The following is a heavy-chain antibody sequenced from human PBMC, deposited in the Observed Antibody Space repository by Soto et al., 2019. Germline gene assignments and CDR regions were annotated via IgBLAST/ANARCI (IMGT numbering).Heavy chain of an antibody. V-gene: IGHV4-61*01. Sequence: PSETLSLTCTVSGGSVSIGSYYLSWIRQPPGKGLEWIGYIYYSGSTNYNPSLKSRVTISVDTSKNQFSLKLSSVTAADTAVYYCARGEGYYDFWSGYDSSFDYWGQGTLVTVSS. CDR1: GGSVSIGSYY. J-gene: IGHJ4*02. CDR2: IYYSGST. CDR3: ARGEGYYDFWSGYDSSFDY. D-gene: IGHD3-3*01.